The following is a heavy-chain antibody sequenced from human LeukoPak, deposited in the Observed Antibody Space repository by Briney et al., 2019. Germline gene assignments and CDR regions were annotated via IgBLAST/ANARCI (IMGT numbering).Heavy chain of an antibody. CDR3: AKRSVVIRVILVGFHKEAYYFDS. V-gene: IGHV3-23*01. CDR2: ISDSGRST. Sequence: GGSLRLSCAASGFTFNNYAMGWVRQAPGKGLEWVSGISDSGRSTNYADSVKGRFTISRDNRKNTLYLQMNSLRAEDTAVYFCAKRSVVIRVILVGFHKEAYYFDSWGQGALVTVSS. J-gene: IGHJ4*02. D-gene: IGHD3-22*01. CDR1: GFTFNNYA.